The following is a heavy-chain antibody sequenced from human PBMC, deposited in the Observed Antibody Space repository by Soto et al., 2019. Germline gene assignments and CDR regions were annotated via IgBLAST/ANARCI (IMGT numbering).Heavy chain of an antibody. CDR2: ISAYNGNT. J-gene: IGHJ6*02. V-gene: IGHV1-18*01. Sequence: ASVKVSCKASGYTFTSYGISWVRQAPGQGLEWMGWISAYNGNTNYAQKLQGRVTMTTDTSTSTAYMELRSLRSDDTAVYYCARDWGYFDQGVGEYYYYGMDVWRQGTTVTVSS. CDR1: GYTFTSYG. CDR3: ARDWGYFDQGVGEYYYYGMDV. D-gene: IGHD3-9*01.